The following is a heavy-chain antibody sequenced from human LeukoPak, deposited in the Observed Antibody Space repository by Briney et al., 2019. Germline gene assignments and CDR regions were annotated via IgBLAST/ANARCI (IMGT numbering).Heavy chain of an antibody. D-gene: IGHD5-12*01. CDR3: ARGRYSGYDSARLLGY. CDR2: IIPILGIA. V-gene: IGHV1-69*04. Sequence: EASVKVSCKASGYTFTGYYMHWVRQAPGQGLEWMGRIIPILGIANYAQKFQGRVTITADKSTSTAYMELSSLRSEDTAVYYCARGRYSGYDSARLLGYWGQGTLVTVSS. CDR1: GYTFTGYY. J-gene: IGHJ4*02.